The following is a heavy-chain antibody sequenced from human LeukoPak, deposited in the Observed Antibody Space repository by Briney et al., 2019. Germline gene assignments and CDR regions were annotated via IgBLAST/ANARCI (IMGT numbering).Heavy chain of an antibody. D-gene: IGHD3-22*01. CDR2: ISGSGGST. CDR3: AKERRGMGYYDSSGYPT. CDR1: GFTFISYA. Sequence: LGGSLRLSCAASGFTFISYAMSWVRQAPGKGLEWVSAISGSGGSTYYADSVKGRFTISRDNSKNTLYLQMNSLRAEDTAVYYCAKERRGMGYYDSSGYPTWGQGTLVTVSS. V-gene: IGHV3-23*01. J-gene: IGHJ4*02.